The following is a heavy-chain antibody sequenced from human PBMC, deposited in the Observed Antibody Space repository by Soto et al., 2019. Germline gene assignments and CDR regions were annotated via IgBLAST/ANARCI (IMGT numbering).Heavy chain of an antibody. J-gene: IGHJ6*03. CDR3: ARVGYCSGGSCYSRYYYYYYMDV. CDR2: IYYSGST. Sequence: SETLSLTCTVSGGSISSSSYYWGWIRQPPGKGLEWIGSIYYSGSTYYNPSLKSRVTISVDTSKNQFSLKLSSVTAADTAVYYCARVGYCSGGSCYSRYYYYYYMDVRGKGTTXTVSS. V-gene: IGHV4-39*01. CDR1: GGSISSSSYY. D-gene: IGHD2-15*01.